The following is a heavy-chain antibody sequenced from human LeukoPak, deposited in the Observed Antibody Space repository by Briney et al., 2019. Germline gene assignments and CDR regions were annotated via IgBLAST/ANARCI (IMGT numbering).Heavy chain of an antibody. Sequence: GGSLRLSCAASGFTFSNFAMSWVRQAPGKGLEWVSAISGSGGSVYYADSVKGRFTISRDNSKNTLYLQMNSLRAEDTAVYYCAKEQSVTTYDYWGQGTLVTVSS. J-gene: IGHJ4*02. V-gene: IGHV3-23*01. CDR1: GFTFSNFA. CDR3: AKEQSVTTYDY. D-gene: IGHD4-17*01. CDR2: ISGSGGSV.